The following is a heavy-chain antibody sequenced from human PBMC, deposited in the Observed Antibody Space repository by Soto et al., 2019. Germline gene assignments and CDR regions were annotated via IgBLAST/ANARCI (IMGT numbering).Heavy chain of an antibody. Sequence: SETLSLTCTVSGGSISSYYWSWIRQSPGKGLEWIGYIYYSGSTNYNPSLKSRVTISVDTSKSQFSLKLSSVTAADTAAYYCARQGFASLVTYFFDYWGQGTLVTVSS. V-gene: IGHV4-59*08. D-gene: IGHD3-9*01. CDR1: GGSISSYY. J-gene: IGHJ4*02. CDR3: ARQGFASLVTYFFDY. CDR2: IYYSGST.